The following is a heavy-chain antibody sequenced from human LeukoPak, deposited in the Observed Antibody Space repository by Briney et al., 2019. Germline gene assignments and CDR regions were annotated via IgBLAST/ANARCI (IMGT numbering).Heavy chain of an antibody. D-gene: IGHD2-2*01. V-gene: IGHV1-8*01. CDR1: GYTFTSYD. CDR3: ASCSTSCPDYYYYYGMDV. Sequence: ASVKVSCKASGYTFTSYDINWVRQATGQGLEWMGWMNPNSGNTGYAQKFQGRVTMTRNTSISTAYMELSSLRSEDTAVYYCASCSTSCPDYYYYYGMDVWGQGTTVTVSS. CDR2: MNPNSGNT. J-gene: IGHJ6*02.